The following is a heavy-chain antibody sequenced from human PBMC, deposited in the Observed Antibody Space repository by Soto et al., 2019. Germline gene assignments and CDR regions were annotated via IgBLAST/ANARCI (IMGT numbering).Heavy chain of an antibody. Sequence: ASVKVSCTASGYTFTSNGISCVRQAPGQGLEWMGWISAYNGNTNYAQKLQGRVTMTTDTSTSTAYMELRSLRSDDTAVYYCARDLSEYSSSFVYWGQGTLVTVSS. J-gene: IGHJ4*02. D-gene: IGHD6-6*01. V-gene: IGHV1-18*01. CDR3: ARDLSEYSSSFVY. CDR2: ISAYNGNT. CDR1: GYTFTSNG.